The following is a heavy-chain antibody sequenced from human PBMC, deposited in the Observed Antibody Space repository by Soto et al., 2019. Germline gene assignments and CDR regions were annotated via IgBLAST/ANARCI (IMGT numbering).Heavy chain of an antibody. CDR3: ARGTKGAVGCNFDL. CDR1: GYTLDTHA. V-gene: IGHV1-18*01. CDR2: IGAIVYGDGT. Sequence: QVQVVQSEVEVKRPGASVRISCKDSGYTLDTHAMTWVRQAPGQGLEWMGWIGAIVYGDGTNYARKCQGRLTMARDTSPNTVDGDLRSLRSDDPAVYYCARGTKGAVGCNFDLWGRGTLVVVSS. D-gene: IGHD1-26*01. J-gene: IGHJ2*01.